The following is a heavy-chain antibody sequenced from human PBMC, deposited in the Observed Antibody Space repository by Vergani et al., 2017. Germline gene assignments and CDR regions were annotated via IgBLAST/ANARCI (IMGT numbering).Heavy chain of an antibody. CDR3: ASGGAYDFSLHVVDY. J-gene: IGHJ4*02. Sequence: QVQLVQSGAEVKKPGSSVKVSCKASGGTFSSYTISWVRQAPGQGLEWMGRIIPILGIANYAQKFQGRVTITADKSTSTAYMELSSLRSEDTAVYYCASGGAYDFSLHVVDYWGQGTLVTVSS. D-gene: IGHD3-3*01. CDR1: GGTFSSYT. CDR2: IIPILGIA. V-gene: IGHV1-69*02.